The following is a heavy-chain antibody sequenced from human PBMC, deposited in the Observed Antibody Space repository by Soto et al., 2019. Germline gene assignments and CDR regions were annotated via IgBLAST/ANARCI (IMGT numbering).Heavy chain of an antibody. CDR3: ARDSAGTPLDP. Sequence: VASVKVSCKASGYTFTSYGISWVRQAPGQGLEWMGWISAYNGNTNYAQKLQGRVNMTKDTSTSTAYMELRSLRSEDTAVYYCARDSAGTPLDPWGQGTLVTVSS. D-gene: IGHD6-13*01. V-gene: IGHV1-18*01. CDR2: ISAYNGNT. J-gene: IGHJ5*02. CDR1: GYTFTSYG.